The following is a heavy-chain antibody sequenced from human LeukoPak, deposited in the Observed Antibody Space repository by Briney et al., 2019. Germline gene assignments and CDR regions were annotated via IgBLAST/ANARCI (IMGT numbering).Heavy chain of an antibody. CDR1: GGSISSGGYY. D-gene: IGHD3-22*01. V-gene: IGHV4-31*03. Sequence: SETLSLTCTVSGGSISSGGYYWSWIRQHPGRGLEWIGYIYYSGSTYYNPSLKRRLTISVDTSKNQFSLKLSSVTAADTAVYYCARHGRQGDYYDSSGYYLGFQHWGQGTLVTVSS. J-gene: IGHJ1*01. CDR2: IYYSGST. CDR3: ARHGRQGDYYDSSGYYLGFQH.